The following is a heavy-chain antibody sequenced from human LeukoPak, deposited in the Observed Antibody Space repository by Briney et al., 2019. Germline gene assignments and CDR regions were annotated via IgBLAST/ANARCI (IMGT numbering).Heavy chain of an antibody. CDR2: IKQDGSEK. Sequence: GGSLRLSCAASGFTFSSYWMSWVRQAPGKGLEWVANIKQDGSEKHYVDSVKGRFTISRDNAKNSLFLQMNSLRAEDTAVYYCARVGTTNYYFYYMDVWGKGTTVTVSS. CDR1: GFTFSSYW. V-gene: IGHV3-7*01. D-gene: IGHD2-2*01. J-gene: IGHJ6*03. CDR3: ARVGTTNYYFYYMDV.